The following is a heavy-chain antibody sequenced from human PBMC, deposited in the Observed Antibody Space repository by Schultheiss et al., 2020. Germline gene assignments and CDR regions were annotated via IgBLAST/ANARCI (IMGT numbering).Heavy chain of an antibody. Sequence: ASVKVSCKASGYTFTSYAMHWVRQAPGQRLEWMGWINAGNGNTKYSQKFQGRVTITRDTSASTAYMELSSLRSEDTAVYYCARGRIRQNDYVWGSYRNHNWFDPWGQGTLVTVSS. J-gene: IGHJ5*02. V-gene: IGHV1-3*01. D-gene: IGHD3-16*02. CDR1: GYTFTSYA. CDR2: INAGNGNT. CDR3: ARGRIRQNDYVWGSYRNHNWFDP.